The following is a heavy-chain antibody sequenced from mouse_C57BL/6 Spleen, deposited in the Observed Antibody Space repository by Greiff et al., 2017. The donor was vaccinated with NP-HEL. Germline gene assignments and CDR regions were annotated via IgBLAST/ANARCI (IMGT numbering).Heavy chain of an antibody. D-gene: IGHD6-1*01. V-gene: IGHV5-4*03. CDR3: ARASFPDYFDY. J-gene: IGHJ2*01. CDR2: ISDGGSYT. CDR1: GFTFSSYA. Sequence: EVMLVESGGGLVKPGGSLKLSCAASGFTFSSYAMSWVRQTPEKRLEWVATISDGGSYTYYPDNVKGRFTISRDNAKNNLYLQMSHLKSEDTAMYYCARASFPDYFDYWGQGTTLTVSS.